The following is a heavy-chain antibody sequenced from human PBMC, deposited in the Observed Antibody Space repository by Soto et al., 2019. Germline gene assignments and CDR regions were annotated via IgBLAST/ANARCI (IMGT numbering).Heavy chain of an antibody. D-gene: IGHD3-16*01. CDR2: ISSSSSVI. CDR3: AIYLSWGYYYYGMDV. V-gene: IGHV3-48*01. J-gene: IGHJ6*02. Sequence: GGSLRLSCATSGFILSDCAMNWVRQAPGKGLEWVSYISSSSSVIDYTDSVKGRFTVSRDNARNSLYLQMNSLRAEDTAVYYCAIYLSWGYYYYGMDVWGQGTTVTVSS. CDR1: GFILSDCA.